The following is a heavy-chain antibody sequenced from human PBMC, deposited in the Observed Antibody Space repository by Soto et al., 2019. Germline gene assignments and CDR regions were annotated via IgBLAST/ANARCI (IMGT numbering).Heavy chain of an antibody. CDR2: INHSGST. J-gene: IGHJ4*02. CDR1: GGSFSRYY. CDR3: ARTSRFDS. D-gene: IGHD6-6*01. Sequence: PSETLSLXCAVYGGSFSRYYWSWVRQPPGKGLEWIGQINHSGSTNYKPSLKSRVTISVDTSKNQFSLKLSSVTAADTALYYCARTSRFDSWGQGTLVSVSS. V-gene: IGHV4-34*01.